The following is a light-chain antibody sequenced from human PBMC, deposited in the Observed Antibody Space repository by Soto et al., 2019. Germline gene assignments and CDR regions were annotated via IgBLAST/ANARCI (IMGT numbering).Light chain of an antibody. CDR2: DAS. CDR1: QSVSSY. V-gene: IGKV3-11*01. Sequence: EIVLTQSPATLPLSPGERATLSCRASQSVSSYLAWYQQKPGQAPRLLIYDASNRATGIPARFSGSGSGTDFTLTISSLEPEDFAVYYCQQRSKITFGQGTRLEIK. J-gene: IGKJ5*01. CDR3: QQRSKIT.